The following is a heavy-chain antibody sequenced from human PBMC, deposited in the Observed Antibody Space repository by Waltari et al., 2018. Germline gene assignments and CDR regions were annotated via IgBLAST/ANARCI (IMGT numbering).Heavy chain of an antibody. J-gene: IGHJ4*02. CDR2: IYRGGQT. CDR1: GLTVSGSY. CDR3: ARGPGGFYDY. D-gene: IGHD3-22*01. Sequence: EVQLVESGGGLVQPGGSLRLSCAASGLTVSGSYMSWVRQAPGKGLQWVSAIYRGGQTYYADSLKGRFTISRDDSRNIVYLQMNNQRPEDTAVYYCARGPGGFYDYWGQGVLVTVSS. V-gene: IGHV3-66*02.